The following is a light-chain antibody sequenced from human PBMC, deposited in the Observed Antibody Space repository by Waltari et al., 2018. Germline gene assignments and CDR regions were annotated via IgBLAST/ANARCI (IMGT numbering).Light chain of an antibody. CDR3: QHYVRLPVT. CDR2: AAS. V-gene: IGKV3-20*01. CDR1: QSIGTF. Sequence: IMLTQSPDTLSFSPGERATLSCRASQSIGTFLVWYQQKPVQAPRLLIYAASTRATGIPDRFSGSGSGTDFSLIISRLEPEDFAVYDCQHYVRLPVTFGQGTKVEIK. J-gene: IGKJ1*01.